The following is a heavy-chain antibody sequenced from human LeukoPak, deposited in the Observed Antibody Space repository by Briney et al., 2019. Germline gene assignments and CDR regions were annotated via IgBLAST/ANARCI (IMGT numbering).Heavy chain of an antibody. D-gene: IGHD3-3*01. CDR1: GFTFSNYA. CDR2: ISAGGVTT. Sequence: GGSLRLSCVGSGFTFSNYAMSWVRQASGKGLEWVSGISAGGVTTYYADSVKGRFTISRDNSKNTLYLQMNSLRAEDTAVYYCAKDLGVVMSTWGQGTLVTVSS. V-gene: IGHV3-23*01. CDR3: AKDLGVVMST. J-gene: IGHJ5*02.